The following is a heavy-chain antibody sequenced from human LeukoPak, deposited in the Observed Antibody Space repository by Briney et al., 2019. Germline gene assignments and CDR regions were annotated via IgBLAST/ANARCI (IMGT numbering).Heavy chain of an antibody. V-gene: IGHV1-69*13. CDR3: ASSGLGPGFDY. J-gene: IGHJ4*02. CDR1: GGTFSSYA. Sequence: ASVKVSCXASGGTFSSYAISWVRQAPGQGLGWMGGIIPIFGTANYAQKFQGRVTITADESTSTAYMELSSLRSEDTAVYYCASSGLGPGFDYWGQGTLVTVSS. D-gene: IGHD5-12*01. CDR2: IIPIFGTA.